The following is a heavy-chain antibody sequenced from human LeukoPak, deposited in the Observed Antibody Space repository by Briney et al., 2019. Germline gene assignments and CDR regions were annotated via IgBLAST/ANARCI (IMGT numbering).Heavy chain of an antibody. V-gene: IGHV4-59*01. CDR1: GGSISYYY. J-gene: IGHJ3*01. Sequence: PSETLSLTCTVYGGSISYYYWIWIRQPPGKGLEWIGCIYYSGSTNYNPSLKSRVTISVDTSKNQFSLNLTSVTTADTAVYYCARVSCSSTSCPRRDALDVWGQGTMVTVSS. D-gene: IGHD2-2*01. CDR2: IYYSGST. CDR3: ARVSCSSTSCPRRDALDV.